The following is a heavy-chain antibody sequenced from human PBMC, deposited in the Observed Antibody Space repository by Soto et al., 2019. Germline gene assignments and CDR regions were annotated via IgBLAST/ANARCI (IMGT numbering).Heavy chain of an antibody. CDR3: ARDFTVGAIYSGTYYGMDV. J-gene: IGHJ6*01. CDR1: GFTFSTYS. CDR2: INSRITNS. D-gene: IGHD1-26*01. V-gene: IGHV3-48*01. Sequence: GGSLRLSCAASGFTFSTYSMYWVRQAPGKGLDWVSYINSRITNSYSAERVKGRVTISRDKSKNTLYLQMDSLIAEDTAVYNCARDFTVGAIYSGTYYGMDVWGRGTTVTVSS.